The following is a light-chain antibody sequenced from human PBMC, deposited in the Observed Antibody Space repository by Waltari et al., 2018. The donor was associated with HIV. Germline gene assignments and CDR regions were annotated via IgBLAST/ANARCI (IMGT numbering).Light chain of an antibody. Sequence: QSVLTQPPSVSGAPGQRVTFSCTGSSSNIGAGHEVHWYQQLPGTDPKLLIYGNNNRPSGVPDRFSGSKSGTSASRAITGLQAEDEGDYYCQSYDSSLSGPVFGGGTKLTVL. V-gene: IGLV1-40*01. J-gene: IGLJ3*02. CDR1: SSNIGAGHE. CDR2: GNN. CDR3: QSYDSSLSGPV.